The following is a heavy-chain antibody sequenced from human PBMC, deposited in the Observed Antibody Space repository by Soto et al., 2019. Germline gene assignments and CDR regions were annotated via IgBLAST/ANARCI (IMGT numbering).Heavy chain of an antibody. CDR2: IIPIFGTA. D-gene: IGHD3-10*01. J-gene: IGHJ6*02. CDR3: ARDRDHYYGSVPYGMDV. V-gene: IGHV1-69*13. Sequence: SVKVSCKASGGTFSSYAISWVRQAPGQGLEWMGGIIPIFGTANYAQKFQGRVTITADESTGTAYMELSSLRSEDTAVYYCARDRDHYYGSVPYGMDVWGQGTTVTVSS. CDR1: GGTFSSYA.